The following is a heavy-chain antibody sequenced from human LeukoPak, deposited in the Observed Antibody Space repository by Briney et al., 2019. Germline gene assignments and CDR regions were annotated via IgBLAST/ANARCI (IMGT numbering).Heavy chain of an antibody. D-gene: IGHD3-22*01. CDR2: IIPILGIA. CDR3: ASPLTMTLYAFDI. J-gene: IGHJ3*02. Sequence: SVKVSCKASGGTFSSYAISWVRQAPGQGLEWMGRIIPILGIANYAQKFQGRVTITADKSTSTAYMELSSLRSEDTAVYYCASPLTMTLYAFDIWGQGTMVTVSS. CDR1: GGTFSSYA. V-gene: IGHV1-69*04.